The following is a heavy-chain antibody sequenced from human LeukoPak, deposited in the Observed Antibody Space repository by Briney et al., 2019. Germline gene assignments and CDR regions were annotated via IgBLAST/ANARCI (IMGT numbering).Heavy chain of an antibody. CDR1: GFTFSTYN. V-gene: IGHV3-21*01. J-gene: IGHJ3*02. CDR3: ARDVGASAPDAFDI. D-gene: IGHD1-26*01. Sequence: PGGSLRLSCAASGFTFSTYNMNWVRQAPGKGLEWVSSISTNSNYIHYADSVKGRFTISRDNAKNSLYLQVNSLRVEDTDVYYCARDVGASAPDAFDIWGQGTMVTVSS. CDR2: ISTNSNYI.